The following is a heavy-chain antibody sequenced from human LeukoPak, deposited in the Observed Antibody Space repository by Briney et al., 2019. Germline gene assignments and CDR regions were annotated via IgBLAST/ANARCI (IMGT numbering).Heavy chain of an antibody. V-gene: IGHV3-30*18. Sequence: GGSLRLSCAASGFTFSSYGMRWARQAPGKGLEWVAVISYDGSNKYYADSVKGRFTISRDNSKNTLYLQMNSLRAEDTAVYYCAKGLRWFDYWGQGTLVTVSS. CDR2: ISYDGSNK. J-gene: IGHJ4*02. CDR3: AKGLRWFDY. CDR1: GFTFSSYG. D-gene: IGHD4-23*01.